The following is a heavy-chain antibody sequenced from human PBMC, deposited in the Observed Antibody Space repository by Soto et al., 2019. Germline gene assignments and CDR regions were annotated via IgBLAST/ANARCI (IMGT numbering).Heavy chain of an antibody. CDR3: ARDHDYAFDF. V-gene: IGHV3-48*01. CDR2: INVPARTI. Sequence: PGESLKISCAVSGFTFETYSMNWVRQAPGKGLEWVSYINVPARTISYADSVEGRFTISTDNARTSLFLQMNSLRAEDSAVYYCARDHDYAFDFWGQGTLVTVSS. CDR1: GFTFETYS. D-gene: IGHD4-17*01. J-gene: IGHJ4*02.